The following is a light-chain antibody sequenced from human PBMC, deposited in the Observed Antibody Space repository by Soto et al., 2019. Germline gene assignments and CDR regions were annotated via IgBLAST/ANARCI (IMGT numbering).Light chain of an antibody. CDR2: EGT. J-gene: IGLJ1*01. CDR3: CSYTGTTTHYV. V-gene: IGLV2-23*01. Sequence: QSVLTQPASVSGSPGQSITISCTGSNSDVGSYDLVSWYQQHPDKAPKLIIFEGTKRPSGVSSRFSGSKSGNTASLTISGLQAEDEADYYCCSYTGTTTHYVFGNGTKVTVL. CDR1: NSDVGSYDL.